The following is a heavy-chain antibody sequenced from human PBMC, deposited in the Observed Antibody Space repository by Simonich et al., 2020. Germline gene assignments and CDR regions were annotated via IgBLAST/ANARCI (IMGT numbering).Heavy chain of an antibody. CDR3: AKDLGERITMIVVVIDAFDI. CDR1: GFTFSSYA. J-gene: IGHJ3*02. CDR2: ILGSGGST. V-gene: IGHV3-23*01. D-gene: IGHD3-22*01. Sequence: GGGLVQPGGSLRLSCAASGFTFSSYAMSWVRLAPGRGLEWVSAILGSGGSTYYADSVKGRFTISRDNSKNTLYLQMNSLRAEDTAVYYCAKDLGERITMIVVVIDAFDIWGQGTMVTVSS.